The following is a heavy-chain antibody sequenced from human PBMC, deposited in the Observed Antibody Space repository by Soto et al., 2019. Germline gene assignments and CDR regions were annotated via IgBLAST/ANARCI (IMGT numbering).Heavy chain of an antibody. V-gene: IGHV4-39*01. J-gene: IGHJ4*02. CDR2: VHDTGTT. CDR3: ARGLSSPSAARV. CDR1: GGSVSSGGNY. D-gene: IGHD6-6*01. Sequence: QLQLQESGPGLVKPSETLSLTCAVSGGSVSSGGNYWGWIRQSPGKGLEWIGSVHDTGTTHYTPSLTSRVTMSVDTSKNQFSLNVNSVTAADTAVYYCARGLSSPSAARVWGQGTLVTVSS.